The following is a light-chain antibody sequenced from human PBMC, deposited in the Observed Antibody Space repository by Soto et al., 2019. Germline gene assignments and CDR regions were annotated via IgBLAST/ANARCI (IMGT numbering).Light chain of an antibody. J-gene: IGKJ1*01. CDR3: QHYGSSRWT. CDR1: QSVSSTY. Sequence: VLTQSPGTLSLSPGERATLSCRASQSVSSTYLAWYQQKPGQAPRLLIYGASTRATGLPDRFSGSGTGTDFTLTISSMEPEDFALYYCQHYGSSRWTFGQGTKVDIK. V-gene: IGKV3-20*01. CDR2: GAS.